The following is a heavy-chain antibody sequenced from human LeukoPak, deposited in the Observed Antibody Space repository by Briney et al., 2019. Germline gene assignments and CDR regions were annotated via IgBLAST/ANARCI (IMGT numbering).Heavy chain of an antibody. CDR2: ISGSGGST. Sequence: GGSLRLSCAASGFTFSSYAMSWVRQAPGKGLEWVSAISGSGGSTYYADSVKGRFTISRDNSKNTLYLQMNSLRAEDTAVYYCARDTLGFFSRYYYDSSGGFDYWGQGTLVTVSS. D-gene: IGHD3-22*01. J-gene: IGHJ4*02. V-gene: IGHV3-23*01. CDR1: GFTFSSYA. CDR3: ARDTLGFFSRYYYDSSGGFDY.